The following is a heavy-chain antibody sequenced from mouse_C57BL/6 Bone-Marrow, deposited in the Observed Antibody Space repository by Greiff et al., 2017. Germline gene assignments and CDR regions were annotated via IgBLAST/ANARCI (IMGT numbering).Heavy chain of an antibody. CDR3: ARYDYLRRSYAMDY. D-gene: IGHD2-4*01. CDR2: IYPGDGDT. J-gene: IGHJ4*01. CDR1: GYAFSSSW. V-gene: IGHV1-82*01. Sequence: VQLQESGPELVKPGASVKISCKASGYAFSSSWMNWVQQRPGKGLEWIGRIYPGDGDTNYNGKFKGKATLTADKSSSTAYMELSSLTSEDYVVYFCARYDYLRRSYAMDYLGQGTSVTVSS.